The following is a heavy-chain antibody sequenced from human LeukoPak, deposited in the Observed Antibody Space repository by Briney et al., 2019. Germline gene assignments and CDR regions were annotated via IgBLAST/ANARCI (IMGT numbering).Heavy chain of an antibody. Sequence: ASVTVSCKASGYTFTSYGISWVRQAPGQGLEGTGWISAYNGNTNYAQKLQGRVTITTDTSTSTAYMELRSLRSDDTAVYYCARVFDYGDPLDYYYYYMDVWGKGTTVTVSS. CDR2: ISAYNGNT. D-gene: IGHD4-17*01. CDR3: ARVFDYGDPLDYYYYYMDV. CDR1: GYTFTSYG. V-gene: IGHV1-18*01. J-gene: IGHJ6*03.